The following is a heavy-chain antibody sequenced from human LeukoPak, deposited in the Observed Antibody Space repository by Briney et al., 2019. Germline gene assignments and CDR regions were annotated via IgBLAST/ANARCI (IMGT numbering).Heavy chain of an antibody. CDR1: GFTFSSYA. CDR2: ISGSGGST. Sequence: GGSLKLSCAASGFTFSSYAMGWVRQAPGKGLEWVSAISGSGGSTYYADSVKGRFTISRDNSKNTLYLQMNSLRAEDTAVYYCAKAGPGSSGYYYQFDYWGQGTLVTVSS. J-gene: IGHJ4*02. D-gene: IGHD3-22*01. CDR3: AKAGPGSSGYYYQFDY. V-gene: IGHV3-23*01.